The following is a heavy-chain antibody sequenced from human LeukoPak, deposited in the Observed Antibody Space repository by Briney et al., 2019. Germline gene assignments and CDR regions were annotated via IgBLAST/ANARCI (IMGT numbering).Heavy chain of an antibody. J-gene: IGHJ4*02. CDR3: ARRGITYSTSFFDS. D-gene: IGHD6-13*01. CDR1: GGFISGGKDF. V-gene: IGHV4-39*01. Sequence: SETLSLTCAVSGGFISGGKDFWGWIRQSPGKGLEWIGSIYYTGSTYYNPSLKSRVTISVDTSKSEFSLMVHSVTAADTAMYYCARRGITYSTSFFDSWGQGTLVTVAS. CDR2: IYYTGST.